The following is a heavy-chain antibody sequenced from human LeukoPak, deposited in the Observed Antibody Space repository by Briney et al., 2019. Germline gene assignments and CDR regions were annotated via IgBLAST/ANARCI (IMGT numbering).Heavy chain of an antibody. CDR1: GGSFSGYY. CDR2: INHSGST. J-gene: IGHJ4*02. CDR3: ARGPLYGSGSYFFDY. D-gene: IGHD3-10*01. V-gene: IGHV4-34*01. Sequence: SETLSLTCAVYGGSFSGYYWSWIRQPPGKGLEWIGEINHSGSTNYNPSLKSRVTISVDTSKNQFSLKLSSVTAADTAVYYCARGPLYGSGSYFFDYWGQGTLVTVSS.